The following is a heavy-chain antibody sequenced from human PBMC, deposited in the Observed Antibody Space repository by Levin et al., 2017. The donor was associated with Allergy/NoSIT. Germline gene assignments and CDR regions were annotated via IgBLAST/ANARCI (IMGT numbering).Heavy chain of an antibody. CDR3: ARMTTLRFDH. Sequence: GGSLRLSCAASGFTFSSYSMNWVRQAPGKGLEWVSSISTSSNYIYYADSVKGRFTISRDNAKNSLYLQMNSLRAEDTDVYYCARMTTLRFDHWGQGTLVTVSS. CDR2: ISTSSNYI. CDR1: GFTFSSYS. D-gene: IGHD4-17*01. V-gene: IGHV3-21*01. J-gene: IGHJ4*02.